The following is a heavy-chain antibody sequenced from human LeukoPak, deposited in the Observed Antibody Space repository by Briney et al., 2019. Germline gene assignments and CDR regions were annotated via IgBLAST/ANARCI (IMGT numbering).Heavy chain of an antibody. CDR1: GGSISSYY. CDR3: ARETSGAVAAFDI. Sequence: SETLSLTCTVSGGSISSYYWSWIRQPPGKGLEWIGYIYYSGSTNYNPSLKSRVTISVDTSKNQFSLKLSSVTAADTAVYYCARETSGAVAAFDIWGQGTTVTVSS. D-gene: IGHD6-19*01. V-gene: IGHV4-59*01. CDR2: IYYSGST. J-gene: IGHJ3*02.